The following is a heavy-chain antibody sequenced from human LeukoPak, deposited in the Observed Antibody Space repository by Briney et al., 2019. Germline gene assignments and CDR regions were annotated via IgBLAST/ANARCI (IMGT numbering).Heavy chain of an antibody. D-gene: IGHD2-2*01. CDR1: GFTFSRFG. V-gene: IGHV3-30*02. J-gene: IGHJ4*02. CDR2: IQYDESLK. CDR3: ARDRPCSTTTCDESGDY. Sequence: PGGSLRLSCEASGFTFSRFGMNWVRQAPGKGLEWVAFIQYDESLKCYLGSVKGRFATSRDNAKNSLYLQMNSLRAEDTAVYYCARDRPCSTTTCDESGDYWGQGTLVTVSS.